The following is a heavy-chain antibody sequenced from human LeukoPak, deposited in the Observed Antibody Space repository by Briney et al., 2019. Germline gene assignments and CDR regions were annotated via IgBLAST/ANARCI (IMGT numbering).Heavy chain of an antibody. CDR2: IYPGDSDT. J-gene: IGHJ4*02. CDR1: GYSFSSDW. V-gene: IGHV5-51*01. Sequence: GESLNISCQGSGYSFSSDWIDWVRQMPGKGLEWMGVIYPGDSDTRYSPAFQGQVTISADKSISTAYLQWSSLKASDTAMYYCARRLGTCSGTYHFDYWGQGTLVTVSS. D-gene: IGHD1-26*01. CDR3: ARRLGTCSGTYHFDY.